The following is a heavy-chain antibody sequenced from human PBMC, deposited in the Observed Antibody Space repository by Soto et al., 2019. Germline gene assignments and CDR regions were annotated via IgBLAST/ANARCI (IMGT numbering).Heavy chain of an antibody. D-gene: IGHD4-17*01. J-gene: IGHJ6*03. CDR3: ARQGYFGDSYYSYMDV. CDR1: GYSFTNYW. Sequence: VQLVQSGAEVKKPGESLRISCKGSGYSFTNYWIAWVRQMPGKGLEWMGIIYPGDSDTTYSPSFQGQVTISADKSITTAYRQWSSLKASDTATYYCARQGYFGDSYYSYMDVWGIGTTVTVSS. V-gene: IGHV5-51*01. CDR2: IYPGDSDT.